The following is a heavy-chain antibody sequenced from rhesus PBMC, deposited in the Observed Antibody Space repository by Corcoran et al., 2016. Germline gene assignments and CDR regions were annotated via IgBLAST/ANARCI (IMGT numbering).Heavy chain of an antibody. Sequence: QVQLQQWGEGLVKPSETLSLTCAVYGGSINTNYWTWLRQPPGKGLEWIGGSRSDGGTNYNPSLKSRVTISIATSKNQFSLKLTCATAADTAVYYCARQWSTVTATYYNRFDVWGPGVLVTVSS. D-gene: IGHD4-29*01. CDR3: ARQWSTVTATYYNRFDV. V-gene: IGHV4-160*01. CDR1: GGSINTNY. CDR2: SRSDGGT. J-gene: IGHJ5-1*01.